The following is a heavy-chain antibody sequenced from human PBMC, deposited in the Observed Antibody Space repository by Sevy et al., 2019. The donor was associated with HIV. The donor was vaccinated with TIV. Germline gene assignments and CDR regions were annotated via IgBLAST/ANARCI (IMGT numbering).Heavy chain of an antibody. D-gene: IGHD3-22*01. Sequence: SETLSLTCNVSGGSVSSEYWSWIRQPAGKGLEWIGRIYTSETINYNPALKSRVTMSIDTSKNQIFLKLTSVTAADTPVYYCAGDFFYDSTDYYWPAYYFDNWGQGTLVTVSS. CDR3: AGDFFYDSTDYYWPAYYFDN. CDR2: IYTSETI. V-gene: IGHV4-4*07. J-gene: IGHJ4*02. CDR1: GGSVSSEY.